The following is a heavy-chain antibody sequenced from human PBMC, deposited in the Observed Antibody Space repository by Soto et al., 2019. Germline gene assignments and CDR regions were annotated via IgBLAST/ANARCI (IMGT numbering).Heavy chain of an antibody. CDR1: GVSISSNVW. V-gene: IGHV4-4*02. CDR2: IYHSGGI. CDR3: ARLVRVVVNEEVHWTFDL. J-gene: IGHJ2*01. Sequence: PSETLSLTCGVSGVSISSNVWWSWVRQSPWQRLELIAEIYHSGGITYNPSFKSRASISVDRSKNQFSLELKSLTAADRAMYFCARLVRVVVNEEVHWTFDLWGRGTQVPVSS. D-gene: IGHD3-10*02.